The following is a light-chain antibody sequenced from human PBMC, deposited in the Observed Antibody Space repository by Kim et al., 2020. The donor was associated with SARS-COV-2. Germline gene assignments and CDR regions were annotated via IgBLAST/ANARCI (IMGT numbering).Light chain of an antibody. J-gene: IGLJ3*02. CDR3: QAWDSSTAWV. CDR2: QDN. Sequence: VSPGPTASITCSGDKLGDKYACWYQQKPGQSPVLVIYQDNKRPSGIPERFSGSNSGNTATLTISGTQAMDEADYYCQAWDSSTAWVFGGGTQLTVL. V-gene: IGLV3-1*01. CDR1: KLGDKY.